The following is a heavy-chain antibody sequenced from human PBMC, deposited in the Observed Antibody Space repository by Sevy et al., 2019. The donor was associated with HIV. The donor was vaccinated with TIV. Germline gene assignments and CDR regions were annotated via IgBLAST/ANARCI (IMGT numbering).Heavy chain of an antibody. Sequence: GGALRRSCAASGFTFSSYTINWVRQAPGKGLEWVSSISSSTSYIYYADSLKGRFTISRDNANNSLFLQMNSLTAEYKAGYYCAMLWFGEFDTFDIWGQGTMVTVSS. V-gene: IGHV3-21*03. CDR1: GFTFSSYT. D-gene: IGHD3-10*01. CDR3: AMLWFGEFDTFDI. CDR2: ISSSTSYI. J-gene: IGHJ3*02.